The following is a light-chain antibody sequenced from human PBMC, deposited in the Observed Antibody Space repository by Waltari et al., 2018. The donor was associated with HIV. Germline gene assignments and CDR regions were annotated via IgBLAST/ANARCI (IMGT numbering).Light chain of an antibody. J-gene: IGKJ5*01. CDR2: DAS. CDR1: QSVSSY. CDR3: QQRGNWPPSIT. V-gene: IGKV3-11*01. Sequence: EIVLTQSPATLSLSPGETATLSCRASQSVSSYLAWYQQKPGQAPRLLIYDASNRATGIPARFSGSGSGTDFTLTISRLEPEDFAVYYCQQRGNWPPSITFGQGTRLKIK.